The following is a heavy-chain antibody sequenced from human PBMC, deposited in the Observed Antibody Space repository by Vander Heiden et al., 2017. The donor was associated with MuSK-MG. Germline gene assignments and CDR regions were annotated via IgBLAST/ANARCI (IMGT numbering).Heavy chain of an antibody. V-gene: IGHV3-23*01. CDR1: GFTFSSYA. J-gene: IGHJ4*02. Sequence: EVQLLESGVGLVQPGGSLRLSCAASGFTFSSYAMSWVRQAPGKGLEWVSAISGSGGSTYYADSVKCRFTISRDNSKNTLYLQMNSLRAEDTAVDYCAKDGRRTSWFLGRHFDYWGQGTLVTVSS. D-gene: IGHD3-10*01. CDR3: AKDGRRTSWFLGRHFDY. CDR2: ISGSGGST.